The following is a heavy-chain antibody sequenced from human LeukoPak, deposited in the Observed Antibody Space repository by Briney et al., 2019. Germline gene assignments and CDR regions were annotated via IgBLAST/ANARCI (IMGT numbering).Heavy chain of an antibody. D-gene: IGHD6-13*01. Sequence: SGGSLRLSCAASGFTFSSYAFHWVRQAPGRGLDWVAVISKDGSKKYYADSVKGRFTISRDNSKNMLYLQMNSLRSEDTAVYYCARAEPIAATVTPDYWGQGILGTVSS. CDR3: ARAEPIAATVTPDY. CDR2: ISKDGSKK. J-gene: IGHJ4*02. V-gene: IGHV3-30-3*01. CDR1: GFTFSSYA.